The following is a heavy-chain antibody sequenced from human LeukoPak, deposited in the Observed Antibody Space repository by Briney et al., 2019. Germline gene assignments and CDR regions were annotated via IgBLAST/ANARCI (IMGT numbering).Heavy chain of an antibody. CDR2: IYYNVKT. D-gene: IGHD3-10*01. CDR1: GASITTYY. V-gene: IGHV4-59*08. J-gene: IGHJ4*02. Sequence: SETLSLTCAVSGASITTYYWSWVRQPPGKGLEWIGSIYYNVKTHFNPSLKSRVTISLDTSTNQFSLELSSVTAADTAIYYCARRPPVNYYGSGSSPYFFDYWGQGTLVTVSS. CDR3: ARRPPVNYYGSGSSPYFFDY.